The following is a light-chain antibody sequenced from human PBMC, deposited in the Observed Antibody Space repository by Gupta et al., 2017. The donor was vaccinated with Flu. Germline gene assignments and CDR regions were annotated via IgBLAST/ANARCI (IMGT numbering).Light chain of an antibody. CDR3: QVWDSSSDHP. Sequence: SYVLTQPPSVSVAPGQTARITCGGNNIGSKSVHWHQQKPGQAPVLVVYDDSDRPSGIPGRFSGSNSGNTATLTISRVEAGDEADYYCQVWDSSSDHPFGGGTKLTVL. V-gene: IGLV3-21*02. CDR1: NIGSKS. J-gene: IGLJ2*01. CDR2: DDS.